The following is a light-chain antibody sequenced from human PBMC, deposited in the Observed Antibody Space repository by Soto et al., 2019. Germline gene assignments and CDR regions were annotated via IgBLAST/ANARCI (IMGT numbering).Light chain of an antibody. CDR3: QSSDSSLSGSVV. CDR1: SYNIGAGYD. CDR2: DDR. V-gene: IGLV1-40*01. Sequence: QSVLTQPPSVSGAPGQRVTISCAGSSYNIGAGYDVNWYQPLPGTAPKLLIYDDRNRPSGVPDRFSGSKSATSASLAITGLQAEDEANYYCQSSDSSLSGSVVFGGGTKVTVL. J-gene: IGLJ2*01.